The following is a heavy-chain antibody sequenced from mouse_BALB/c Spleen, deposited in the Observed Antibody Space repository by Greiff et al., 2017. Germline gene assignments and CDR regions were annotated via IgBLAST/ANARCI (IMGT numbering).Heavy chain of an antibody. D-gene: IGHD1-1*01. V-gene: IGHV5-6-2*01. CDR1: GFTFSSYY. J-gene: IGHJ3*01. Sequence: EVKLMESGGGLVKLGGSLKLSCAASGFTFSSYYMSWVRQTPEKRLELVAAINSNGGSTYYPDTVKGQFTISRDNAKNTLYLQMSSLKSEDTALYYCARQYYGSSPWFAYWGQGTLVTVSA. CDR2: INSNGGST. CDR3: ARQYYGSSPWFAY.